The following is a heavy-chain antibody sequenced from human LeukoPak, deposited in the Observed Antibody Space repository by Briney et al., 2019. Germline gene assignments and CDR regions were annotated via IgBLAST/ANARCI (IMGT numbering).Heavy chain of an antibody. V-gene: IGHV3-23*01. Sequence: PGGSLRLSCAASGFTVSSNYMSWVRQAPGKGLEWVSAISGSGGSTYYADSVKGRFTISRDNSKNTLYLQMNSLRAEDTAVYYCAKGVHDYGDPIDYWGQGTLVTVSS. CDR3: AKGVHDYGDPIDY. D-gene: IGHD4-17*01. CDR1: GFTVSSNY. CDR2: ISGSGGST. J-gene: IGHJ4*02.